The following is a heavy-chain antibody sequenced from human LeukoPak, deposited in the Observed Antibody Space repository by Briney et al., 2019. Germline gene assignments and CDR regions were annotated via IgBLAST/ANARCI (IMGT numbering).Heavy chain of an antibody. CDR2: IYTSGST. CDR3: AGNEHSSSWYAFHGAFDI. Sequence: SETLSLTCTVSGGSISSYYWSWIRQPAGKGLEWIGRIYTSGSTNYNPSLKSRVTMSVDTSKNQFSLKLSSVTAADTAVYYCAGNEHSSSWYAFHGAFDIWGPGTMVTVSS. D-gene: IGHD6-13*01. CDR1: GGSISSYY. J-gene: IGHJ3*02. V-gene: IGHV4-4*07.